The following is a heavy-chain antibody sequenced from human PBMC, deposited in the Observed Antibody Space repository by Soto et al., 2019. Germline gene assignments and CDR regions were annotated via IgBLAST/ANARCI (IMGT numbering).Heavy chain of an antibody. V-gene: IGHV3-7*05. CDR1: GFTFSSYW. CDR2: IKQDGSEK. Sequence: EVQLVESGGGLVQPGGSLRLSCAASGFTFSSYWMSWVRQAPGKGLEWVANIKQDGSEKYYVDSVKGRFTISRDNAKNSLYLQMNSLRAEDTAMYYCARDALPHCSSTSCYRYYFDYWGQGTLVTVSS. J-gene: IGHJ4*02. CDR3: ARDALPHCSSTSCYRYYFDY. D-gene: IGHD2-2*01.